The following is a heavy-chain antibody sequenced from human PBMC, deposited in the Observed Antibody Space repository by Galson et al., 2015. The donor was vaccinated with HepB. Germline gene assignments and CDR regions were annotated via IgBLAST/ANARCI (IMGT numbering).Heavy chain of an antibody. J-gene: IGHJ4*02. CDR3: ARSPQWRIAAALEFDY. D-gene: IGHD6-13*01. CDR1: GFTFSSYA. CDR2: ISYDGSNK. V-gene: IGHV3-30-3*01. Sequence: SLRLSCAASGFTFSSYAMLWVRQAPGKGLEWVAVISYDGSNKYYADSVKGRFTISRDNSKNTLYLQMNSLRAEDTAVYYCARSPQWRIAAALEFDYWGQGTLVTVSS.